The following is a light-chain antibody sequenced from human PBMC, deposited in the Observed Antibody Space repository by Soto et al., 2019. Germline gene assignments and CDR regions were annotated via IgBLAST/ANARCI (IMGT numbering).Light chain of an antibody. CDR3: HHRNNWPT. J-gene: IGKJ4*01. CDR1: QSISSS. CDR2: DAS. V-gene: IGKV3-11*01. Sequence: EVVLTQSPAILSLSPGERATLSCRASQSISSSLAWYQHKPGRAPRLLISDASNRATGIPARFSGSGSGTDFTITISSPEPEDVAVYYWHHRNNWPTFGGGTKVEIK.